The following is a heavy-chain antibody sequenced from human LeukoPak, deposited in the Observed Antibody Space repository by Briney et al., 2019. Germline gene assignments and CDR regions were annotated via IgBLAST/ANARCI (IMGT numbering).Heavy chain of an antibody. CDR2: IYHSGST. CDR1: GYSISSGYY. Sequence: SETLSLTCTVSGYSISSGYYWGWIRQPPGKGLEWIGSIYHSGSTYYNPSLKSRVTISVDTSKNQFSLKLSSVTAADTAVYYCAGGGCSSTSCYFVSWRDGMDVWGQGTTVTVPS. V-gene: IGHV4-38-2*02. J-gene: IGHJ6*02. D-gene: IGHD2-2*01. CDR3: AGGGCSSTSCYFVSWRDGMDV.